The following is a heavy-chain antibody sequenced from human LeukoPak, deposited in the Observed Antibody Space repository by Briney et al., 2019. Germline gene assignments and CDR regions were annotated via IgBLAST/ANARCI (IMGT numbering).Heavy chain of an antibody. J-gene: IGHJ4*02. V-gene: IGHV3-21*01. CDR2: ISISSYYI. Sequence: GGPLRLSCAASGFSFNTYSMTWVRQAPGKGLELVSSISISSYYIYYADSVKGRFTISRDNGKKSVYLQMISLRAEDTAVYYCASGDYYDSTGFYHGDHYWGQGTLLTVSS. CDR1: GFSFNTYS. CDR3: ASGDYYDSTGFYHGDHY. D-gene: IGHD3-22*01.